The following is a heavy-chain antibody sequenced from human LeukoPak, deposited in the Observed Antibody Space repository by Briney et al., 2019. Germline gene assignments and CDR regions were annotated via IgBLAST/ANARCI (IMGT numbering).Heavy chain of an antibody. CDR2: ISGSGGST. Sequence: GGSLRLSCAASGFTFSSYAMSWVRQAPGKGLEWVSAISGSGGSTYYAGSVKGRFTISRDNSKNTLYLQMDSLRAEDTAVYYCAKDLIKDIVLMVYATGLFDYWGQGTLVTVSS. D-gene: IGHD2-8*01. V-gene: IGHV3-23*01. J-gene: IGHJ4*02. CDR3: AKDLIKDIVLMVYATGLFDY. CDR1: GFTFSSYA.